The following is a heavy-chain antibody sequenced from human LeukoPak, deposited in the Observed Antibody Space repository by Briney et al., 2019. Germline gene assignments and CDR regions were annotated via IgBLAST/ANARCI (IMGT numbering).Heavy chain of an antibody. J-gene: IGHJ4*02. CDR2: IYHSGST. Sequence: SETLSLTCAVSGGSISSGGYSWSWIRQPPGKGLEWIGYIYHSGSTNYNPSLKSRVTISVDTSKNQFSLKLSSVTAADTAVYYCARVVEDYYDSSGYDYWGQGTLVTVSS. D-gene: IGHD3-22*01. CDR3: ARVVEDYYDSSGYDY. V-gene: IGHV4-30-2*01. CDR1: GGSISSGGYS.